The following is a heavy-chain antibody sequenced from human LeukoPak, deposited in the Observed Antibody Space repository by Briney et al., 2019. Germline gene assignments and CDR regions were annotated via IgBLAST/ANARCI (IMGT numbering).Heavy chain of an antibody. Sequence: ASVKVSCKVSGYTLTELSMHWVRQAPGKGLEWMGSFDPEDGETIYAQKFQGRVTMTEDTSTDTAYMELRSLRSDDTAVYYCARGISFRVDSSGSDDAFEIWGQGTMVTVSS. V-gene: IGHV1-24*01. CDR2: FDPEDGET. CDR3: ARGISFRVDSSGSDDAFEI. D-gene: IGHD3-22*01. J-gene: IGHJ3*02. CDR1: GYTLTELS.